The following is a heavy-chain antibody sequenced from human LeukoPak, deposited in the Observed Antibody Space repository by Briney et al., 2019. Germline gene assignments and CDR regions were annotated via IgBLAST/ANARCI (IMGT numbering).Heavy chain of an antibody. J-gene: IGHJ5*02. CDR1: GVSFSNYY. Sequence: SETLSLTCAVSGVSFSNYYWCWIRQSPGKGLEWIGEINYSGTPTYNPSLKSRVTISVDVSKNQVSLNLRSVTAADTAVYYCARSPPIDAAGDWFDPWGQGTLVTVSS. V-gene: IGHV4-34*01. D-gene: IGHD2-21*01. CDR2: INYSGTP. CDR3: ARSPPIDAAGDWFDP.